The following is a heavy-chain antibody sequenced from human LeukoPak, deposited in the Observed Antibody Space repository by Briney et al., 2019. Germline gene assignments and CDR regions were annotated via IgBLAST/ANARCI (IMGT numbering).Heavy chain of an antibody. D-gene: IGHD6-19*01. J-gene: IGHJ4*02. Sequence: GRSLRLSCAASGFTFDDYAMRWVRQAPGKGLEWVSGISWNSGSIGYADSVKGRFTISRDNARNSLYLQMNSLRAEDTALYYCAKDISSGWYFLDYWGQGTLVTVSS. V-gene: IGHV3-9*01. CDR1: GFTFDDYA. CDR2: ISWNSGSI. CDR3: AKDISSGWYFLDY.